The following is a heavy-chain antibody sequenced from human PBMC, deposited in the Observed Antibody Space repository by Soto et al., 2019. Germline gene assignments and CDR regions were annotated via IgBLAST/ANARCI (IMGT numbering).Heavy chain of an antibody. CDR3: ARAYGSGSYYTPLDP. D-gene: IGHD3-10*01. CDR2: ISHSGST. CDR1: GGSFSDYY. J-gene: IGHJ5*02. Sequence: QVHLQLWGAGLLKPSETLSLTCAVYGGSFSDYYWSWIRQAPGKGLEWIGEISHSGSTNYNPSLNSRVTISVDTSKNQFSLRLSSVTAADTAVYYCARAYGSGSYYTPLDPWGQGTLVTVSS. V-gene: IGHV4-34*01.